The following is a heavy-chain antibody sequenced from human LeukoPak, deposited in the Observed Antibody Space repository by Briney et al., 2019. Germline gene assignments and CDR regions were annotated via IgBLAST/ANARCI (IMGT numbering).Heavy chain of an antibody. J-gene: IGHJ6*02. CDR2: IRYDGSNK. V-gene: IGHV3-30*02. D-gene: IGHD3-10*01. CDR1: GFTFSSYG. CDR3: AKASPYGSGSYYGMDV. Sequence: GGSLRLSCVASGFTFSSYGMHWVRQAPGKGLEWVAFIRYDGSNKYYADSVKGRFTISRDNSKNTLYLQMNSLRAEDTAVYYCAKASPYGSGSYYGMDVWGQGTTVTVSS.